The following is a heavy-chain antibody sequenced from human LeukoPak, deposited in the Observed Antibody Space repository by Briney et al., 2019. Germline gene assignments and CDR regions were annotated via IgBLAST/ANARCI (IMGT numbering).Heavy chain of an antibody. V-gene: IGHV3-21*04. CDR1: GFTFSSYS. CDR3: AIRAGAYSHPYDY. Sequence: GGSLRLSCAASGFTFSSYSMNWVRQPPGKGLEWVSSISSSSSYIYYADSVKGRFTIPRDNSKNTLYLQMNSLRAEDTAVYYCAIRAGAYSHPYDYWGQGTLVTVSS. CDR2: ISSSSSYI. D-gene: IGHD4/OR15-4a*01. J-gene: IGHJ4*02.